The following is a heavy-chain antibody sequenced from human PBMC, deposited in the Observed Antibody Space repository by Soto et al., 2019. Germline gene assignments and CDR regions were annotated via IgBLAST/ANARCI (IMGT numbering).Heavy chain of an antibody. Sequence: GGSLRLSCAASGFTFSSYGMHWVRQAPGKGLEWVSFISYDGSNKYYGDSVNGRFTISRDNSKNTVYLQMNSLRVEDTAVYYCVKDHCGGDCYSEPYFDFWGRGSQVTVSS. CDR3: VKDHCGGDCYSEPYFDF. D-gene: IGHD2-21*02. CDR2: ISYDGSNK. J-gene: IGHJ4*02. V-gene: IGHV3-30*18. CDR1: GFTFSSYG.